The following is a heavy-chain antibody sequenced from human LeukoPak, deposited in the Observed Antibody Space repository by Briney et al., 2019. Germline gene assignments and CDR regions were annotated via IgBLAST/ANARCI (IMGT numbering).Heavy chain of an antibody. Sequence: SETLSLTCTVSGGSISSSDYYWGWIRQSPGKGLEWIGSVYHSGSTYYNPSLKSRVTISVDTSKNQFSLKLSSVTAADTAVYYCARDRWFDPWGQGTLVTVSS. J-gene: IGHJ5*02. CDR2: VYHSGST. V-gene: IGHV4-39*07. CDR1: GGSISSSDYY. CDR3: ARDRWFDP.